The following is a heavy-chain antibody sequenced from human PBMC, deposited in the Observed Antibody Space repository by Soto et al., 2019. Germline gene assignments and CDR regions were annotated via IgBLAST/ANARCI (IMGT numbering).Heavy chain of an antibody. V-gene: IGHV1-18*04. CDR1: GYTFRNYG. Sequence: ASVKVSCRASGYTFRNYGITWVRQVPGHGLEWMGWISAYTGDTNYAQRLQGRVTLTTDTSTRTAYMDLRSLRSDDTAIYYCASDPGAPSYFDNSGYRECWGQRTLVTVCS. D-gene: IGHD3-22*01. CDR2: ISAYTGDT. CDR3: ASDPGAPSYFDNSGYREC. J-gene: IGHJ4*02.